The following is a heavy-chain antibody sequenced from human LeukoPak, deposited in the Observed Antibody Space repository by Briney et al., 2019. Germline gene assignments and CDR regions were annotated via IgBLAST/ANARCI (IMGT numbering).Heavy chain of an antibody. CDR2: INTDGSTT. V-gene: IGHV3-74*01. D-gene: IGHD2-15*01. CDR3: TRYLSGGFDS. CDR1: GFTFSSYW. J-gene: IGHJ4*02. Sequence: GGSLRLSCVGSGFTFSSYWMLWVRQAAGKGLVWVSRINTDGSTTSYADSVKGRFTFSRDNAKNTLYLQMNSLRAEDTAVYYCTRYLSGGFDSWGQGTLVTVSS.